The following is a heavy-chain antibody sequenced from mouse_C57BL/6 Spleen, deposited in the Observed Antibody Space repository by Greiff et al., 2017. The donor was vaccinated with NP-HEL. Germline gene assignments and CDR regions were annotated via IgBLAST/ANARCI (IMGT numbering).Heavy chain of an antibody. CDR3: ARSGIGVYYGNYEGFAY. V-gene: IGHV3-6*01. D-gene: IGHD2-1*01. Sequence: EVQLQQSGPGLVKPSQSLSLTCSVTGYSITSGYYWNWIRQFPGNKLEWMGYISYDGSNNYNPSLKNRISITRDTSKNQFFLKLNSVTTEDTATYYCARSGIGVYYGNYEGFAYWGQGTLVTVSA. CDR2: ISYDGSN. J-gene: IGHJ3*01. CDR1: GYSITSGYY.